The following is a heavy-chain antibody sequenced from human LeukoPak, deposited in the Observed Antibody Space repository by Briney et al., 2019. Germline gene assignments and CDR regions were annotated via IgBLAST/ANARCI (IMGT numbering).Heavy chain of an antibody. CDR1: RYTFTSYG. J-gene: IGHJ3*02. D-gene: IGHD4-17*01. CDR2: ISAYNGNT. Sequence: ASVKVSCKASRYTFTSYGISWVRQAPGQGLEWMGWISAYNGNTNYAQKFQGRVTMTTDTSTSTAYMELRSLRSDDTAVYYCASADYGDYRDAFDIWGQGTMVTVSS. CDR3: ASADYGDYRDAFDI. V-gene: IGHV1-18*01.